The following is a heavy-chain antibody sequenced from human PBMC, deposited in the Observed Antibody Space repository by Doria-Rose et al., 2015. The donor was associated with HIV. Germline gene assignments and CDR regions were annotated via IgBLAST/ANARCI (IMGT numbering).Heavy chain of an antibody. J-gene: IGHJ4*02. V-gene: IGHV2-26*01. CDR3: ARIKSSRWYHKYYFDF. CDR2: IFSDDDR. D-gene: IGHD6-13*01. Sequence: QVTLKESGPVLVKPTETLTLTCTVSGVSLSSPGMGVSWIRQPPGKALEWLAIIFSDDDRSYKASLKSRLTISRGNSKSQVVLTMTDMDPVDTATYYCARIKSSRWYHKYYFDFWGQGTLVIVSA. CDR1: GVSLSSPGMG.